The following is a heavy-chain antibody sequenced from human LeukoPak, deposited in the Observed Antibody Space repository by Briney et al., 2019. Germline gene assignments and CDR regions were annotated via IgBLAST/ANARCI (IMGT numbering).Heavy chain of an antibody. CDR1: GGSISSYY. V-gene: IGHV4-59*01. J-gene: IGHJ6*03. Sequence: SETLSLTCTVSGGSISSYYWSWIRQPPGKGLEWIGYIYYSGSTNYNPSLKSRVTISVDTSKNQFSLKLSSVTAADTAVYYCASTSSSWYNHYYYYMDVWGKGTTVTVSS. D-gene: IGHD6-13*01. CDR2: IYYSGST. CDR3: ASTSSSWYNHYYYYMDV.